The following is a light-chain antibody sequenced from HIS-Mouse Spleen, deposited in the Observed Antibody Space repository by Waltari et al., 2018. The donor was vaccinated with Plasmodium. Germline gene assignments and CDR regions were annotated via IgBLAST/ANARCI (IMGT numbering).Light chain of an antibody. V-gene: IGLV2-11*01. Sequence: QSALTQPRSVSGSPGPSVTISCTGTSSDVGGYNYVSWYQQHPGKAPKLMIYEGSKRPSGVPDRFSGSKSCNTASLTISGLQAEDEADYYCCSYAGSYTWVFGGGTKLTVL. CDR1: SSDVGGYNY. J-gene: IGLJ3*02. CDR2: EGS. CDR3: CSYAGSYTWV.